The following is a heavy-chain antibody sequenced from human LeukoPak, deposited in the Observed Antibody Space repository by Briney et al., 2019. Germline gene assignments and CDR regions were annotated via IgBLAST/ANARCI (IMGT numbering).Heavy chain of an antibody. CDR1: GGSISSGGYY. D-gene: IGHD6-13*01. CDR3: AREEKQQLVPVGYFDY. Sequence: TSETLSLTCTVSGGSISSGGYYWSWIRQPPGEGLEWIGYIYHSGSTYYNPSLKSRATISVDRSKNQFSLKLSSVTAADTAVYYCAREEKQQLVPVGYFDYWGQGTLVTVSS. V-gene: IGHV4-30-2*01. J-gene: IGHJ4*02. CDR2: IYHSGST.